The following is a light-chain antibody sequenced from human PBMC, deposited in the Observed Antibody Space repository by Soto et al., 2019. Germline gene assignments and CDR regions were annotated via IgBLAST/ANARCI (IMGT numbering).Light chain of an antibody. J-gene: IGKJ1*01. CDR1: QNISNY. CDR2: DVS. CDR3: QQRSKWPRA. V-gene: IGKV3-11*01. Sequence: IVLIQSPATLSVSPGERATLSCMASQNISNYLTWYQQKPGQAPRLLIYDVSNRATDIPAMFSGSGSGTDFTLTISSLEPEDLAGYYCQQRSKWPRAFGQGTNVQIK.